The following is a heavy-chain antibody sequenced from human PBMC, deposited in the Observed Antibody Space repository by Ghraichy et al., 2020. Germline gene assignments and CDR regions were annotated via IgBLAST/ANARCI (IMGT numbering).Heavy chain of an antibody. CDR1: GDSIKSYY. CDR3: ARDHFGDYGNYFDF. J-gene: IGHJ4*02. D-gene: IGHD4-17*01. V-gene: IGHV4-59*01. Sequence: SETLSLTCSISGDSIKSYYWSWIRKSPGKGLEWIGYIHYSGSTDYNPSLRGRVDISVDTSKNQFSLNMNSLTAADTAVYYCARDHFGDYGNYFDFWGQGTLVTVSS. CDR2: IHYSGST.